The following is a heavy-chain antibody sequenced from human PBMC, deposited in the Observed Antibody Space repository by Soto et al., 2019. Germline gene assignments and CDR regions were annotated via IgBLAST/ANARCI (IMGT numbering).Heavy chain of an antibody. D-gene: IGHD3-9*01. J-gene: IGHJ4*02. Sequence: QVQLVESGGGVVQPGRSLRLSCAASGFTFRRYAMHWVRQAPGKGLEWVTIIAYDGAVKYYADSVKGRFAVSRDNPQNTLYLQMNSLTPEDTALYYCARSGRNGAPERWYFEQWGQGTLVTVSS. V-gene: IGHV3-30*09. CDR3: ARSGRNGAPERWYFEQ. CDR2: IAYDGAVK. CDR1: GFTFRRYA.